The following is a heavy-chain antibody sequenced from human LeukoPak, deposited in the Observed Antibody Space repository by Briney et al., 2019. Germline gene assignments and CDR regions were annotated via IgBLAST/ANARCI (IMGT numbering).Heavy chain of an antibody. J-gene: IGHJ5*02. CDR3: ARGTGVVPLAT. CDR2: IFYSGTT. V-gene: IGHV4-61*05. D-gene: IGHD5-18*01. Sequence: PSETLSLTCTVSGGSISSSSYYWGWIRQPPGKGLEWIGYIFYSGTTKYDPSLKSRVTISVDRSRNLFSLKLSSVTAADTAVYFCARGTGVVPLATWGQGILVSVSS. CDR1: GGSISSSSYY.